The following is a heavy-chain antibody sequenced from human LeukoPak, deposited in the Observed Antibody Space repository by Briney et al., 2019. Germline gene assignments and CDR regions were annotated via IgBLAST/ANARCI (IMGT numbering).Heavy chain of an antibody. CDR3: ARVSGQFYFYYYMDV. D-gene: IGHD6-19*01. CDR2: IYYSGST. CDR1: GGSVRSSSYY. V-gene: IGHV4-39*01. Sequence: PSETLSLTCTVSGGSVRSSSYYWGWIRQPPGKGLEWIGSIYYSGSTYYSPSLKSRVTISVDTSKNQFSLRLSSVTAADTAVYYCARVSGQFYFYYYMDVWGKGTTVTIPS. J-gene: IGHJ6*03.